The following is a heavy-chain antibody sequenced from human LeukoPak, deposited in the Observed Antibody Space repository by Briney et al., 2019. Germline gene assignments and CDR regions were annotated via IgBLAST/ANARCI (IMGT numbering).Heavy chain of an antibody. J-gene: IGHJ4*02. V-gene: IGHV1-46*01. CDR3: AKDQEGFDY. CDR1: GYTFTSNY. Sequence: ASVKVSCKASGYTFTSNYIHWVRQAPGQGLEWMGMIYPRDGSTSYAQEFQGRVTVTRDTSTSTVHMELSGLRSEDTAVYYCAKDQEGFDYWGQGTLVTVSS. CDR2: IYPRDGST.